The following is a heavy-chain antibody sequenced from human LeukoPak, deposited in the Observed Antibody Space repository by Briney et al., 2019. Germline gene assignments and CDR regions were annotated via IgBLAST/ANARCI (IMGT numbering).Heavy chain of an antibody. Sequence: ASVKVSCKVSGYTPTELSMHLVRQAPGKGLEWMGGFDPEDGETIYAQKFQGRVTMTEDTSTDTAYMELSSLRSEDTAVYYCATVRAYDYDSSGYYDYWGQGTLVTVSS. V-gene: IGHV1-24*01. CDR3: ATVRAYDYDSSGYYDY. CDR2: FDPEDGET. CDR1: GYTPTELS. J-gene: IGHJ4*02. D-gene: IGHD3-22*01.